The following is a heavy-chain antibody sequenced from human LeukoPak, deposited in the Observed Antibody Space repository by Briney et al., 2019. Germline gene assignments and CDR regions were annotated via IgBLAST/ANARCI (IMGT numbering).Heavy chain of an antibody. CDR3: ARAPPVAAAGTTYYYYYYMDV. J-gene: IGHJ6*03. CDR1: GFDFSSYS. Sequence: PGGSLRLSCAASGFDFSSYSMNWVRQAPGKGLEWVSAISPWSDYVYCVDSVKGRFTISRDYAKNSLYLQMNSLRAEDTAVYYCARAPPVAAAGTTYYYYYYMDVWGKGTTVTVSS. CDR2: ISPWSDYV. D-gene: IGHD6-13*01. V-gene: IGHV3-21*04.